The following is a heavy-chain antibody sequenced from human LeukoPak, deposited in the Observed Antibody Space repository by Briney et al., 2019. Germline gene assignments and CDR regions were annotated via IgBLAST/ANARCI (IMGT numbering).Heavy chain of an antibody. J-gene: IGHJ4*02. CDR2: IRYDGNNK. V-gene: IGHV3-30*02. Sequence: GGSLRLSCAASGFTFSDYSMHWVRQAPGKGRKWVAFIRYDGNNKYYADSVKGRFTISRENSKNMLYLEMNSLSTEDTAVYYCAKVRYCSGVNCYPDDNWGQGTLVTVSS. CDR1: GFTFSDYS. D-gene: IGHD2-15*01. CDR3: AKVRYCSGVNCYPDDN.